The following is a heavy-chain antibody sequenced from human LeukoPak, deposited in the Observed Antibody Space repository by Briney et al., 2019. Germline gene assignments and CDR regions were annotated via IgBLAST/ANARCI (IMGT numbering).Heavy chain of an antibody. CDR2: MYYSGGT. Sequence: PSETLSLTCTVSGGSISGSISSSTYYWGWIRQPPGEGLEWIGNMYYSGGTYYNPSLKSRVTISVDTSKNQFPLKLNSVTAADTAMYYCATSLWSVYYFDYWGQGILVTVSS. CDR3: ATSLWSVYYFDY. D-gene: IGHD3-3*01. V-gene: IGHV4-39*01. CDR1: GGSISGSISSSTYY. J-gene: IGHJ4*02.